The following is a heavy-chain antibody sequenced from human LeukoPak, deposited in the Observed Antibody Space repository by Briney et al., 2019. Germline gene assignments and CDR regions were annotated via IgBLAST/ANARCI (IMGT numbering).Heavy chain of an antibody. V-gene: IGHV3-23*01. CDR3: AKVLTGYYYDSSGYSS. D-gene: IGHD3-22*01. CDR1: GFTFSSYA. Sequence: GALRLSCAASGFTFSSYAMSWVRQAPGKGLEWVSAISGSGGSTYYADSVKGRFTISRDNSKNTLYLQMNSLRAEDTAVYYCAKVLTGYYYDSSGYSSWGQGTLVTVSS. J-gene: IGHJ4*02. CDR2: ISGSGGST.